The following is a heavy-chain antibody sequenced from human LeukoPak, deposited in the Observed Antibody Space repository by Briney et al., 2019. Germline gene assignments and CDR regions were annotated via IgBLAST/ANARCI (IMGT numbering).Heavy chain of an antibody. CDR3: AKGLHPSGWLPFDY. V-gene: IGHV3-23*01. Sequence: GGSLRLSCAASGFTFSNYAMTWVRQAPGKGLEWVSGISGSGYPTYYADSVKGRFTISRDNSRNMVDLEMSSLRAEDTAVYYCAKGLHPSGWLPFDYWGQGILDTVSS. CDR1: GFTFSNYA. CDR2: ISGSGYPT. J-gene: IGHJ4*02. D-gene: IGHD6-19*01.